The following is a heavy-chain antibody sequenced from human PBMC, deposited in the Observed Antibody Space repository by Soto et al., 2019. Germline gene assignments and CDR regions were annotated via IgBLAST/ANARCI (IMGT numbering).Heavy chain of an antibody. D-gene: IGHD6-6*01. CDR3: ARGAGSSLYFDY. CDR1: GGSISSGGYS. CDR2: IYHSGST. V-gene: IGHV4-30-2*01. Sequence: SETLSLTCAVSGGSISSGGYSWSWVRQPPGKGLEWIGYIYHSGSTYYNPSLKSRVIISVDRSKNQFSLKLSSVTAADTAVYCCARGAGSSLYFDYWGQGTLVTVSS. J-gene: IGHJ4*02.